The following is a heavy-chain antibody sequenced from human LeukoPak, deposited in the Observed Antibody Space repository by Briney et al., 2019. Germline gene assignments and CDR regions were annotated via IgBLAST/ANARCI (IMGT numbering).Heavy chain of an antibody. V-gene: IGHV1-8*01. Sequence: ASVKVSCKASGYTFTSYDINWVRQATGQGLEWMGWMNPNSGNTGYAQKFQGRVTMTRNTSISTAYMELSSLRSEDTAVYYCARDSRLTYYYDSSGYAPPGYWGQGTLVTVSS. J-gene: IGHJ4*02. D-gene: IGHD3-22*01. CDR3: ARDSRLTYYYDSSGYAPPGY. CDR1: GYTFTSYD. CDR2: MNPNSGNT.